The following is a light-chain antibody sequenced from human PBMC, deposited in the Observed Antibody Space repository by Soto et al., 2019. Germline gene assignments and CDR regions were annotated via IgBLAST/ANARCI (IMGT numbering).Light chain of an antibody. CDR3: QTWVTGIHI. CDR1: SGHSNYA. Sequence: QPVLTQSPSASASLGASVKLTCTLSSGHSNYAIAWHQQQPEKGPRFLMKLNSDGSHSKGDGIPDRFSGSSSGAERYLTISTLQSADEADYYCQTWVTGIHIFGGGTQLTVL. V-gene: IGLV4-69*01. CDR2: LNSDGSH. J-gene: IGLJ2*01.